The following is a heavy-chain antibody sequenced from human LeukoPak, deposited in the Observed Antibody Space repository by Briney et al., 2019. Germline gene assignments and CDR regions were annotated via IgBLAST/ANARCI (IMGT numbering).Heavy chain of an antibody. CDR3: ARSMPLSGYSGYDADY. Sequence: RGSLRLSCAASGFAFSVYGMHWVRQAPGKGLGWLAVIWYDGSKKQYADSVKGRFTISRDNSKNTLYLQMNSLRADDTAIYYCARSMPLSGYSGYDADYWGQGTLVTVSS. D-gene: IGHD5-12*01. V-gene: IGHV3-33*01. J-gene: IGHJ4*02. CDR2: IWYDGSKK. CDR1: GFAFSVYG.